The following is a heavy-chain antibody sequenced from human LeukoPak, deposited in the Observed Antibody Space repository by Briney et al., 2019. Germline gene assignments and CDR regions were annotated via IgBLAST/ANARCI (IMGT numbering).Heavy chain of an antibody. J-gene: IGHJ3*02. CDR3: AAGRWLPLVAFDI. V-gene: IGHV1-58*02. CDR1: GFTFTSSA. D-gene: IGHD5-24*01. CDR2: IVVGSGNT. Sequence: ASVKVSCKASGFTFTSSAMQWVRQARGQRLEWIGWIVVGSGNTNYAQKFQERVTITRDMSTSTAYMELSSLRSEDTAVYYRAAGRWLPLVAFDIWGQGTMVTVSS.